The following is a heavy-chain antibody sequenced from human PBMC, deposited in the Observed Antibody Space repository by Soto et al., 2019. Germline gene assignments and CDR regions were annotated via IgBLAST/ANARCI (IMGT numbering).Heavy chain of an antibody. CDR2: IKQNGGEK. D-gene: IGHD1-26*01. CDR3: ARTKANKWFDP. J-gene: IGHJ5*02. Sequence: GGSLRLSCAASGFTFINYWMSWVRQAPGKGLEWVANIKQNGGEKYYVDSVKGRFTISRDNAKNSLYLQMNSLRAEDTAVYYCARTKANKWFDPWGQGTLVTVSS. CDR1: GFTFINYW. V-gene: IGHV3-7*03.